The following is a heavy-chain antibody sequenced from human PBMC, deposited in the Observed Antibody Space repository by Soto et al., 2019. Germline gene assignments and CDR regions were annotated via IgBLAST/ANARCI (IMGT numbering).Heavy chain of an antibody. Sequence: SETLSLTCTFSGFSISSSSYYLGWIRQPPGKGLEWIGSIYYSGSTYYNPSLKSRVTISVDTSKNQFSLKLSSVTAADTAVYYCARRVHCGGDCYHFDYWGQGTLVTVSS. CDR3: ARRVHCGGDCYHFDY. V-gene: IGHV4-39*01. J-gene: IGHJ4*02. CDR2: IYYSGST. CDR1: GFSISSSSYY. D-gene: IGHD2-21*02.